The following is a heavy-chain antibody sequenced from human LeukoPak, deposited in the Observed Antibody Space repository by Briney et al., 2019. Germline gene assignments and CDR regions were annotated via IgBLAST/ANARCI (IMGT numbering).Heavy chain of an antibody. CDR3: ARVNLAYCGGDCYHFDY. CDR2: INPSGGST. D-gene: IGHD2-21*02. V-gene: IGHV1-46*01. CDR1: GYTFTSYY. J-gene: IGHJ4*02. Sequence: ASVKVSCKASGYTFTSYYMHWVRQAPGQGLEWMGIINPSGGSTSYAQKFQGRVTMTRDTSTSTVYMELSSLRSEDTAVYYCARVNLAYCGGDCYHFDYWGQGTLVTVSS.